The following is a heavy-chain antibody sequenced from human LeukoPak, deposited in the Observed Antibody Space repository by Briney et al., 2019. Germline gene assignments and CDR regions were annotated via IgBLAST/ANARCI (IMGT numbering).Heavy chain of an antibody. V-gene: IGHV4-4*07. CDR1: GGSISSYY. CDR3: ARDPWVDGSGWGWAFDI. D-gene: IGHD6-19*01. J-gene: IGHJ3*02. CDR2: IYTSGST. Sequence: SETLSLTCTVSGGSISSYYWSWIRQPAGKGLEWIGRIYTSGSTNYNPSLKSRVTMSVDTSKNQFSLKLSSVTAADTAVYYCARDPWVDGSGWGWAFDILGQGTMVTVSS.